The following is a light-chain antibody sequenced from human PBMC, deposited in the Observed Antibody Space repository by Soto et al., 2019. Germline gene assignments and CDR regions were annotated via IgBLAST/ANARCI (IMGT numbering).Light chain of an antibody. CDR2: GAS. J-gene: IGKJ1*01. CDR3: QQYNNWLRT. CDR1: QRVSSN. V-gene: IGKV3-15*01. Sequence: EIVMTQSPATLSVSPGERATLSCRASQRVSSNLAWYQQQPGQAPRLLIYGASTRAPGIPARFSGSGSGTEFTLTISSLQSEDFAVYYCQQYNNWLRTFGQGTKVEIK.